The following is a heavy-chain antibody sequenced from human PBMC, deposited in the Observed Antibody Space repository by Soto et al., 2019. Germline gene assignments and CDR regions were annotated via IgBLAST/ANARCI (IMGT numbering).Heavy chain of an antibody. CDR2: VYYSGKK. CDR1: GGSTRHSSYF. V-gene: IGHV4-39*01. Sequence: PSETLSLTFAVSGGSTRHSSYFWGLIRQPPGKGMEWIESVYYSGKKYYTTYLKSRVNISIDTSKTQVSMNLNSLTAADTAIYYCARADQEMDPPGYWGQGILVTVSS. J-gene: IGHJ4*02. CDR3: ARADQEMDPPGY. D-gene: IGHD2-8*01.